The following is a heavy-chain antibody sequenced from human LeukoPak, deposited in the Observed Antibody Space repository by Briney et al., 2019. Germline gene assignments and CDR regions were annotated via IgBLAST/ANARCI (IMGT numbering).Heavy chain of an antibody. CDR2: IFWDDDK. CDR3: AHRRGDNYNFDY. Sequence: SGPTLVKPTQTLTLTCSFSGFSLSTSEVGVAWIRQPPGKALEWLALIFWDDDKRYSPSLKSRLTITKDTSNNQVVLTMTNLDPMDTATYYCAHRRGDNYNFDYWGQGTLVTVSS. CDR1: GFSLSTSEVG. D-gene: IGHD4-11*01. J-gene: IGHJ4*02. V-gene: IGHV2-5*02.